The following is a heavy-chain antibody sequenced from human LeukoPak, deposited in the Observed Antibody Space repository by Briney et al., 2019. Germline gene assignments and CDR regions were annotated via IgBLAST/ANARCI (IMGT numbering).Heavy chain of an antibody. CDR2: ITNGGSTI. CDR3: AKDRCSSTSCYDDAFDI. J-gene: IGHJ3*02. V-gene: IGHV3-11*01. CDR1: GFTFSDYN. Sequence: GGSLRLSCAASGFTFSDYNMNWVRQAPGKGLEWVSYITNGGSTIHHADSVKGRFTISRDNAKKTLYLQMNSLRAEDTAVYYCAKDRCSSTSCYDDAFDIWGQGTMVTVSS. D-gene: IGHD2-2*01.